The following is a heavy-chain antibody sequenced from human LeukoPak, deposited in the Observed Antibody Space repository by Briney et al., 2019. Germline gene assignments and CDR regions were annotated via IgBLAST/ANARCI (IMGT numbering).Heavy chain of an antibody. J-gene: IGHJ4*03. CDR3: AKRGVVIRVILVGFHKQAYYFDS. Sequence: GGSLRFSCAVSGITLSNYGMSWVRQAPGKGLQWVAGISDTGGTITYADSVSGRFTISRDNAKNTLYLQMNSLRAEDTAVYFCAKRGVVIRVILVGFHKQAYYFDSWGHGALVTVSS. D-gene: IGHD3-22*01. CDR1: GITLSNYG. CDR2: ISDTGGTI. V-gene: IGHV3-23*01.